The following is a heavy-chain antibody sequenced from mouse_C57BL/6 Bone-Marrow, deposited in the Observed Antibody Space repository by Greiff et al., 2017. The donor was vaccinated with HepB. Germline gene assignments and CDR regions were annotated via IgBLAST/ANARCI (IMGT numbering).Heavy chain of an antibody. CDR3: TRSWRLPFAY. CDR1: GYTFNSYW. CDR2: IYPGNSDT. D-gene: IGHD2-2*01. Sequence: VQLQQSGTVLARPGASVKMSCKTSGYTFNSYWMPWVKQRPGQGLEWIGAIYPGNSDTSYNQKFKGKATLTAVTSASTAYMELSSLTNEDSAVYYCTRSWRLPFAYWGQGTLVTVSA. J-gene: IGHJ3*01. V-gene: IGHV1-5*01.